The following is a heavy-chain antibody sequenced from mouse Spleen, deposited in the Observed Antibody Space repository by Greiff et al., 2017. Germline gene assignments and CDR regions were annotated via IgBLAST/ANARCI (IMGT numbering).Heavy chain of an antibody. J-gene: IGHJ2*01. Sequence: EVQLQQSGPELVKPGASVKISCKASGYTFTDYYMNWVKQSHGKSLEWIGDINPNNGGTSYNQKFKGKATLTVDKSFSTAYMELRSLTSEDSAVYYCARRGNYRYDYFDYWGQGTTLTVSS. D-gene: IGHD2-14*01. CDR2: INPNNGGT. V-gene: IGHV1-26*01. CDR3: ARRGNYRYDYFDY. CDR1: GYTFTDYY.